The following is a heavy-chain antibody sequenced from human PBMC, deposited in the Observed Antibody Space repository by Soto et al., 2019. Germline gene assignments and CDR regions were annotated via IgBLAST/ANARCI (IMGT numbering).Heavy chain of an antibody. CDR1: GGSISSYY. V-gene: IGHV4-4*07. CDR2: IYTSGST. J-gene: IGHJ6*02. CDR3: ARSYYDSSGYQDLYYYYGMDV. D-gene: IGHD3-22*01. Sequence: PXGTLSLTCTVSGGSISSYYWSWIRQPSGKGLEWIGRIYTSGSTNYNPSLKSRVTMSVDTSKNQFSLKLSSVTAADTAVYYCARSYYDSSGYQDLYYYYGMDVWGQGTTVTVSS.